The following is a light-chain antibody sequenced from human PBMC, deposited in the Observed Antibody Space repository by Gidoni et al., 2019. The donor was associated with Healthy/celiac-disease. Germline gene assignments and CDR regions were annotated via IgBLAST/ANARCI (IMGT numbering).Light chain of an antibody. Sequence: DIQMTQSPSTLSASVGDRATLTCRASQSISSWLAWYQQKPRKAPKLLIYKASSLESGVPSRFSGSGSGAEFTLTISSLQPDDFATYYCQQYNSYPCTFGQGTKLEIK. CDR2: KAS. V-gene: IGKV1-5*03. CDR1: QSISSW. J-gene: IGKJ2*02. CDR3: QQYNSYPCT.